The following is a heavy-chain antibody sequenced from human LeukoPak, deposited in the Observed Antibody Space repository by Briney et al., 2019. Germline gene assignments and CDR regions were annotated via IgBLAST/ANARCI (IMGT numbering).Heavy chain of an antibody. D-gene: IGHD5-18*01. V-gene: IGHV3-33*06. CDR2: IWYDGSNK. CDR1: GFTFSSYG. CDR3: AKDGRDTAMAN. J-gene: IGHJ4*02. Sequence: PGGSLRLSCAASGFTFSSYGMHWVRQAPGKGLEWVAVIWYDGSNKYYADSVKGRFSISRDNSKNTLYLQMNSLRAEDTAVYYCAKDGRDTAMANWGQGTLVTVSS.